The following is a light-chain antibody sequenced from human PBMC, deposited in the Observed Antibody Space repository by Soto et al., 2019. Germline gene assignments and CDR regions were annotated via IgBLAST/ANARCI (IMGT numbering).Light chain of an antibody. CDR2: GAS. V-gene: IGKV3-20*01. J-gene: IGKJ1*01. CDR3: QQYGSSPQT. CDR1: HSVSSNH. Sequence: ESVLTQSPGTLSLSPGERASLSCSASHSVSSNHLAWYQQKRGQPPRLLIYGASSRATGTPGRFSGSGSGTDFTLTITRLEPEDFAVYYCQQYGSSPQTFGQGTKVDIK.